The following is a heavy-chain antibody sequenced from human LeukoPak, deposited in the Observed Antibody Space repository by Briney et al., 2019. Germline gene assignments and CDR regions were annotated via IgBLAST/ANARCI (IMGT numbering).Heavy chain of an antibody. J-gene: IGHJ4*02. CDR3: ARVGAQTTDFDY. V-gene: IGHV4-4*02. CDR1: GGSISSNNW. CDR2: IYHSGST. D-gene: IGHD1-1*01. Sequence: SETLSLTCAVSGGSISSNNWWSWVRQPPGKGLEWIGEIYHSGSTNYNPSLKSRVTISVDKSKNHFSLKLSSVTAADTAVYYCARVGAQTTDFDYWGQGTLVTVSS.